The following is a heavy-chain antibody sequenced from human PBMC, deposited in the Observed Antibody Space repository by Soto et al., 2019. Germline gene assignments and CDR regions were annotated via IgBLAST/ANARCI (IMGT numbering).Heavy chain of an antibody. D-gene: IGHD6-6*01. J-gene: IGHJ6*03. V-gene: IGHV1-69*04. CDR1: GGTFSSYT. CDR3: AREGYIAAPTVKHYYYYYMDV. CDR2: IIPILGIA. Sequence: SVKVSCKASGGTFSSYTISWLRQAPGQGLEWMGRIIPILGIANYAQKFQGRVTITADKSTSTAYMELSSLRSEDTAVYYCAREGYIAAPTVKHYYYYYMDVWGKGTTVTVSS.